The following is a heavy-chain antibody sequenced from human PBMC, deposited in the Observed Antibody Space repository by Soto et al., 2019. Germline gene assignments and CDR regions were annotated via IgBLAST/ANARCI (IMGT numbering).Heavy chain of an antibody. V-gene: IGHV3-74*01. D-gene: IGHD6-19*01. Sequence: GGSLRLSCAASGFTFSSYWMHWVRQAPGKGLVWVSRINSDGSSTSYADSVKGRFTISRDNAKNTLYLQMNSLRAEDTAVYYCARDPYRAVAGPKNDYWGQGTLVTVSS. CDR3: ARDPYRAVAGPKNDY. CDR1: GFTFSSYW. CDR2: INSDGSST. J-gene: IGHJ4*02.